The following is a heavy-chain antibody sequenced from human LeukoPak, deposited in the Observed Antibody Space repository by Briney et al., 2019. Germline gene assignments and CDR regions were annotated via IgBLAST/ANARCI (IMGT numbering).Heavy chain of an antibody. CDR1: RYTFTRYY. D-gene: IGHD1-26*01. CDR3: ERENESRSHYTTDFDY. J-gene: IGHJ4*02. CDR2: INPSVGTT. Sequence: GASVKVSCKASRYTFTRYYIHWVRQAPGQGREWLGIINPSVGTTIYAHKFQGRVTTSYAQNFHQGRVTMARDMSTSTVYMELSSLTSEDTAVYYCERENESRSHYTTDFDYWGQGTLVTVSS. V-gene: IGHV1-46*01.